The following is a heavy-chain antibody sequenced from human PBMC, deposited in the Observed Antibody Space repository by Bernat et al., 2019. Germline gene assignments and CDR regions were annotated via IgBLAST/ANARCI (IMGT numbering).Heavy chain of an antibody. CDR1: GFTFSSYG. Sequence: QVQLVESGGGVVQPGRSLRLSCAASGFTFSSYGMHWVRQAPGKGLEWVAVIWYDGSNKYYADSVKGRFTISRDNSKNTLYLQMNSLRAEDTAVYYCARDSEGGYLFDYWGQGTLVTVSS. CDR2: IWYDGSNK. D-gene: IGHD5-12*01. V-gene: IGHV3-33*01. J-gene: IGHJ4*02. CDR3: ARDSEGGYLFDY.